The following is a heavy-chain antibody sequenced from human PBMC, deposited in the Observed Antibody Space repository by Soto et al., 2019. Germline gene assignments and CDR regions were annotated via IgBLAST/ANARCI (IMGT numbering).Heavy chain of an antibody. Sequence: TLSLTCAISGDSFSSNGVAWNWIRQSPSRGLEWLGRTYYRSKWYNDYAVSVKSRITVNPDTSKNQFSLQLSSVTPEDTAVYYCARGKYYGFDVWGQGTMVTVSS. CDR2: TYYRSKWYN. D-gene: IGHD2-2*01. CDR1: GDSFSSNGVA. V-gene: IGHV6-1*01. CDR3: ARGKYYGFDV. J-gene: IGHJ3*01.